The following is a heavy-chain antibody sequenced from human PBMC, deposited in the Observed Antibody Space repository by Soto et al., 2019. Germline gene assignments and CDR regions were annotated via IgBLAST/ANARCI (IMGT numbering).Heavy chain of an antibody. V-gene: IGHV3-74*01. CDR1: GFTFSSYW. Sequence: PGGSLRLSCAASGFTFSSYWMHWVRQAPGKGLVWVSRINSDGSSTSYADSVKGRFTISRDNARNMLYLQMNSLRAEDTAVYYCARDIPTYRSGWYGWFDPWGQGTLVTVSS. CDR2: INSDGSST. D-gene: IGHD6-19*01. J-gene: IGHJ5*02. CDR3: ARDIPTYRSGWYGWFDP.